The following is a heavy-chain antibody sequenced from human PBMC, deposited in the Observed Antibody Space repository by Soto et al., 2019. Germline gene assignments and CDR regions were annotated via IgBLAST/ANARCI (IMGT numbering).Heavy chain of an antibody. J-gene: IGHJ4*02. CDR1: GGSISSSSYY. D-gene: IGHD2-2*01. CDR2: IYYSGST. Sequence: SETLSLTCTVSGGSISSSSYYWGWIRQPPGKGLEWIGSIYYSGSTYYNPSLKSRVTISVDTSKNQFSLKLSSVTAADTAVYYCARLIVVVPAAMRLTGNFDYWGQGTLVTVSS. V-gene: IGHV4-39*01. CDR3: ARLIVVVPAAMRLTGNFDY.